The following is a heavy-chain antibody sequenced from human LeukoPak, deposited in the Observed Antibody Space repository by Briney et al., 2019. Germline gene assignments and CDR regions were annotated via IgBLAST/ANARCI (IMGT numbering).Heavy chain of an antibody. D-gene: IGHD6-13*01. CDR2: INHSGST. CDR3: ARGSIAAADSFDY. Sequence: SETLSLTCAVYGGSFSGYYWSWIRQPPGKGLEWIGEINHSGSTNYNPSLKSRVTISVDTSKNQFSLKLSSVTAADTAVYYCARGSIAAADSFDYWGLGTLVTVSS. CDR1: GGSFSGYY. J-gene: IGHJ4*02. V-gene: IGHV4-34*01.